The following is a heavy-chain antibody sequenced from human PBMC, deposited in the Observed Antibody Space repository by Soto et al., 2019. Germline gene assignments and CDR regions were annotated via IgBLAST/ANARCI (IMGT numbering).Heavy chain of an antibody. D-gene: IGHD2-2*01. CDR2: ISGSGGTT. J-gene: IGHJ6*03. V-gene: IGHV3-23*01. CDR3: AKVALDCTSTRCQYFFYMDV. Sequence: GGSLRLSCAASGFTFSSYAMNWVRQAPGKGLEWVSGISGSGGTTYYADSVKGRFTISRDNSKNTLFLQMNSLRAEDTAVYYYAKVALDCTSTRCQYFFYMDVWGKGSTVTVSS. CDR1: GFTFSSYA.